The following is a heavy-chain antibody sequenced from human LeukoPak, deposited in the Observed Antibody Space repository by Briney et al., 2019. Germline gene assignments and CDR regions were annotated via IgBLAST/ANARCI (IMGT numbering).Heavy chain of an antibody. Sequence: GGSLRLSCAASGFTVSSNYMSWVRQAPGKGLEWVSGISWNSGSIGYADSVKGRFTISRDNAKNSLYLQMNSLRAEDTALYYCAKASGDYDILTLAWYFDLWGRGTLVTVSS. CDR1: GFTVSSNY. CDR3: AKASGDYDILTLAWYFDL. CDR2: ISWNSGSI. V-gene: IGHV3-9*01. D-gene: IGHD3-9*01. J-gene: IGHJ2*01.